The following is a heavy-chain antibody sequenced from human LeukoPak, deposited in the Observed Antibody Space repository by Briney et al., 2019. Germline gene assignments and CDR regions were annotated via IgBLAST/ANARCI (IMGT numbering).Heavy chain of an antibody. Sequence: PSQTLSLTCAVSGGSISSGSYYWSWIRQPAGKGLEWIGRIYTSGSTNYNPSLKSRVTISVDTSKNQFSLKLSSVTAADTAVYYCAGLRYFDWSLDYWGQGTLVTVSS. J-gene: IGHJ4*02. CDR3: AGLRYFDWSLDY. D-gene: IGHD3-9*01. V-gene: IGHV4-61*02. CDR2: IYTSGST. CDR1: GGSISSGSYY.